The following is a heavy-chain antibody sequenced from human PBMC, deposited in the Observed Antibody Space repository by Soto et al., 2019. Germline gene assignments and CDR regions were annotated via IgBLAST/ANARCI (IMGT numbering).Heavy chain of an antibody. J-gene: IGHJ6*02. CDR2: IIPIFGTA. V-gene: IGHV1-69*13. D-gene: IGHD2-15*01. Sequence: GASVKVSCKASGGTFSSYAISWVRQAPGQGLEWMGGIIPIFGTANYAQKFQGRVTITADESTSTAYMGLSSLRSEDTAVYYCARPARTSSYYYYGMDVWGQGTTVTVSS. CDR1: GGTFSSYA. CDR3: ARPARTSSYYYYGMDV.